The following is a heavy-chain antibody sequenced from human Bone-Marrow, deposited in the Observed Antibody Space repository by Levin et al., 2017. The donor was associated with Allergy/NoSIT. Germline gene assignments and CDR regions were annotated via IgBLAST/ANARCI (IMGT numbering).Heavy chain of an antibody. Sequence: GGSLRLSCVASGFTISGNYLSWVRQAPGKGLESVSISFSDGTTFYSDSVKGRFAMSRDSSKNTLFLQMNSLRAEDTAVYYCARGLYTYGEGAFDYWGQGTLVTVSS. V-gene: IGHV3-66*01. J-gene: IGHJ4*02. CDR1: GFTISGNY. D-gene: IGHD5-18*01. CDR2: SFSDGTT. CDR3: ARGLYTYGEGAFDY.